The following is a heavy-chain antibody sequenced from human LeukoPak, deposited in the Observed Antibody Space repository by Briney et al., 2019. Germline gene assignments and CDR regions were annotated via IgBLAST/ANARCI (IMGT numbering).Heavy chain of an antibody. Sequence: GASVKVSCKASGYTFTSYGISWVRQAPGQGLEWMGWISAYNGNTNYAQKLQGRVTMTTDTSTSTAYMELRSLRSDDTAVYYCAREATYYYDSSGYYSGYYFDYWGQGTLVTVSS. D-gene: IGHD3-22*01. CDR1: GYTFTSYG. CDR2: ISAYNGNT. J-gene: IGHJ4*02. V-gene: IGHV1-18*01. CDR3: AREATYYYDSSGYYSGYYFDY.